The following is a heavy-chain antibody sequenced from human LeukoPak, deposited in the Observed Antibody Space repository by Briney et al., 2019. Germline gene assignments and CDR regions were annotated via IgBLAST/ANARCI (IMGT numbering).Heavy chain of an antibody. CDR2: IYHSGST. CDR1: GYSISSGYY. J-gene: IGHJ4*02. CDR3: ARHEVGRSRGPTSIVVVPAAPDY. D-gene: IGHD2-2*01. V-gene: IGHV4-38-2*01. Sequence: SETLSLTCAVSGYSISSGYYWGWIRQPPGKGLEWIGSIYHSGSTYYNPSLKSRVTISVDTSKSQFSLKLSSVTAADTAVYYCARHEVGRSRGPTSIVVVPAAPDYWGQGTLVTVSS.